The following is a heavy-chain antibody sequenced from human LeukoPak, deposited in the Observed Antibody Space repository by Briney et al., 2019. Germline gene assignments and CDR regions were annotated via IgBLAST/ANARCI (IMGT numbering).Heavy chain of an antibody. J-gene: IGHJ4*02. D-gene: IGHD6-19*01. CDR3: ARQAYYSSGWYGPEPPPFY. CDR2: IYPGDSDT. CDR1: GYSFTSYW. V-gene: IGHV5-51*01. Sequence: GESLKISCKGSGYSFTSYWIGWVRQMPGKDLEWMGIIYPGDSDTRYSPSFQGQVTISADKSISTAYLQWSSLKASDTAMYYCARQAYYSSGWYGPEPPPFYWGQGTLVTVSS.